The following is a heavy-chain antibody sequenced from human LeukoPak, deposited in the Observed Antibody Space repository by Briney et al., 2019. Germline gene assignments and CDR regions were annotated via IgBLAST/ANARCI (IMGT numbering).Heavy chain of an antibody. J-gene: IGHJ4*02. CDR2: IYYSGST. Sequence: SETLSLTSTVSGGSISSYYWSWIRQPPGKGLEWIGYIYYSGSTNYNPSLKSRVTISVDTSKNQFSLKLSSVTAADTAVYYCARVYARNYYDSSGFDYWGQGTLVTVSS. D-gene: IGHD3-22*01. CDR3: ARVYARNYYDSSGFDY. V-gene: IGHV4-59*01. CDR1: GGSISSYY.